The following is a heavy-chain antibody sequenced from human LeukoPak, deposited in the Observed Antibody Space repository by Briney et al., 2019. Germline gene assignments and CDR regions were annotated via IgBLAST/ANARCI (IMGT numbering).Heavy chain of an antibody. CDR3: AKDIEDY. Sequence: HPGGSLRLSCVASGFTFSNYWMHWVRQPPGKGLEWVSGISWNSGSIGYADSVKGRFTISRDNAKNSLYLQMNSLRAEDTALYYCAKDIEDYWGQGTLVTVSS. J-gene: IGHJ4*02. V-gene: IGHV3-9*01. CDR2: ISWNSGSI. CDR1: GFTFSNYW.